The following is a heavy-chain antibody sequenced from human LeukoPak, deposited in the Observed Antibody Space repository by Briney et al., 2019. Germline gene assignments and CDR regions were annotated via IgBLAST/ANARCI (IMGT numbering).Heavy chain of an antibody. CDR3: AGGDYGTYY. J-gene: IGHJ4*02. CDR1: GGSISSGGYS. CDR2: IYHSGST. V-gene: IGHV4-30-2*01. Sequence: SETLSLTCAVSGGSISSGGYSWSWIRQPPGKGLEWIGYIYHSGSTNYNPSLKSRVTISVDTSKNQFSLKLSSVTAADTAVYYCAGGDYGTYYWGQGTLVTVSS. D-gene: IGHD2-21*02.